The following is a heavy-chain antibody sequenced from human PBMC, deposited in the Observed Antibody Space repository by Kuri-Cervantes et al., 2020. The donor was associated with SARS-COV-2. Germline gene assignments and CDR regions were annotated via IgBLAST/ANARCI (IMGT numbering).Heavy chain of an antibody. Sequence: ASVKVSCKASGYTFTGYYMHWVRQALGRGLEWMGWINPNSGGTNYAQKFQGWVTMTRDTSISTAYMELSRLRSDDTAVYYCARASVRGIIITYHSYGMDVWGQGTTVTVSS. V-gene: IGHV1-2*04. CDR3: ARASVRGIIITYHSYGMDV. J-gene: IGHJ6*02. CDR2: INPNSGGT. D-gene: IGHD3-10*01. CDR1: GYTFTGYY.